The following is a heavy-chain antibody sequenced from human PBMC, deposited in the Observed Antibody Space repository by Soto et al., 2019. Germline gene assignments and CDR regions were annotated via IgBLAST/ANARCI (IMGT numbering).Heavy chain of an antibody. D-gene: IGHD6-13*01. CDR3: ARDLTTATGAFDY. CDR2: ISSSSNNI. CDR1: GFSLSTYS. V-gene: IGHV3-21*01. Sequence: EVQLVESGGGLVKPGGSLRLSCAASGFSLSTYSMNWVRQAPGKGLEWVSPISSSSNNIYYADSVKGRFTISRDNAKNSLFLQVNSLRDEDTAVYFCARDLTTATGAFDYWGQGTLVTVSS. J-gene: IGHJ4*02.